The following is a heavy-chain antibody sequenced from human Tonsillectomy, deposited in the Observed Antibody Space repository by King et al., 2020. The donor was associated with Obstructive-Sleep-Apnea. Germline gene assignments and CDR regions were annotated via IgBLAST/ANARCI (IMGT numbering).Heavy chain of an antibody. Sequence: VQLVESGGVGVQPGGSLRLSCAASGFTFDDYTMHWVRQAPGKGLEWVSLISWDGGSTYYADSVKGRFTISRDNSKNSLDLQMNSLRTEDTALYYCAKGYGSGTCDYWGQGTLVTVSS. CDR1: GFTFDDYT. V-gene: IGHV3-43*01. D-gene: IGHD3-10*01. J-gene: IGHJ4*02. CDR2: ISWDGGST. CDR3: AKGYGSGTCDY.